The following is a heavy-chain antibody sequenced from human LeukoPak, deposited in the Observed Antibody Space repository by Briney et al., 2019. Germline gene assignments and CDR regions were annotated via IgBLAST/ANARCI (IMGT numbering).Heavy chain of an antibody. D-gene: IGHD2-2*03. CDR2: ITSSSSI. V-gene: IGHV3-21*01. CDR1: GFTFSSYA. CDR3: VAGYCSGTSCSTFFGMDV. Sequence: GGSLRLSCVASGFTFSSYAMSWVRQAPGKGLEWVSSITSSSSIYYADSVKGRFTISRDNAKSSLYLQMNSLRAEDTAVYYCVAGYCSGTSCSTFFGMDVWGQGTTVTVSS. J-gene: IGHJ6*02.